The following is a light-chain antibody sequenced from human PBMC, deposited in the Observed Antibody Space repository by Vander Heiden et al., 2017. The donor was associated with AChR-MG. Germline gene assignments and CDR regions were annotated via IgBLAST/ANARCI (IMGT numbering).Light chain of an antibody. J-gene: IGKJ4*01. CDR3: QQTHKSPLT. CDR2: AAS. CDR1: QTINTY. V-gene: IGKV1-39*01. Sequence: EIQMTQSPSSLSASLGDRVTITCRASQTINTYLNWYQQKPGKAPKLLIYAASSLQGGVPSRFSASGSGTEFALTISSLQPEDFATYYCQQTHKSPLTFGGGTKVEI.